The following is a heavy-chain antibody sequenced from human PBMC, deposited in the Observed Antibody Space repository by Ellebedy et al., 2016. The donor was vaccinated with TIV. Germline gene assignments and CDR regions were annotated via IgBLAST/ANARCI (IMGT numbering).Heavy chain of an antibody. CDR1: GYDFSTYW. D-gene: IGHD3-22*01. Sequence: GESLKISCKGSGYDFSTYWIGWVRQMPGKGLEWMGILYPGDSDATYSPSFEGQVTISADKSSSTAYLQWSSLKASDTSIYYCARHGHYYDSPWGHRPPYYFDYWGQGTLVTVSS. CDR2: LYPGDSDA. CDR3: ARHGHYYDSPWGHRPPYYFDY. J-gene: IGHJ4*02. V-gene: IGHV5-51*01.